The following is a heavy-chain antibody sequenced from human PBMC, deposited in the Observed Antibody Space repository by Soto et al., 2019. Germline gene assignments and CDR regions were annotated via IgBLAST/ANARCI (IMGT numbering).Heavy chain of an antibody. V-gene: IGHV4-30-4*02. CDR3: ARVDIVLVPTARTHYYYGMDV. CDR2: IYHSGTT. D-gene: IGHD2-2*03. J-gene: IGHJ6*02. CDR1: GGTISTNDYH. Sequence: SDTLSRTSTTSGGTISTNDYHWNWLRKPLWEGLEWIGHIYHSGTTYYNASFKSRISMSLATSKNQFSLKLSSVTAADTAVYYCARVDIVLVPTARTHYYYGMDVWGQGTTVS.